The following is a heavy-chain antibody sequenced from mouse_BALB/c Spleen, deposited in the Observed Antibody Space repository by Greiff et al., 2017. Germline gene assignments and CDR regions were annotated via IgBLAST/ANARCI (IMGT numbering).Heavy chain of an antibody. Sequence: EVKLQESGPGLVTPSQSLSLTCTVTGYSITSDYAWNWIRQFPGNKLEWMGYISYSGSTSYNPSLKSRISITRDTSKNQFFLQLNSVTTEDTATYYCARRGDGYSFDYWGQGTTLTVSS. CDR1: GYSITSDYA. J-gene: IGHJ2*01. D-gene: IGHD2-3*01. CDR3: ARRGDGYSFDY. CDR2: ISYSGST. V-gene: IGHV3-2*02.